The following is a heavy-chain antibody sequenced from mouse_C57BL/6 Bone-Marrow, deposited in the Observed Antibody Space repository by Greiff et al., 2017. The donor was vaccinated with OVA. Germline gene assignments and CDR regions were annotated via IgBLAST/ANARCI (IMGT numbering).Heavy chain of an antibody. CDR1: GYTFTSHW. CDR2: IFPGSGST. CDR3: ARSWRFHYWFAY. V-gene: IGHV1-56*01. Sequence: VKLMESGPELVRPGASVKISCKAPGYTFTSHWMQWVRQRPGQGLEWIGEIFPGSGSTYYNEKFKGKATLTVDTSSSTAYMQLISLTSEDSAVYFCARSWRFHYWFAYWGQGTLVTVSA. J-gene: IGHJ3*01.